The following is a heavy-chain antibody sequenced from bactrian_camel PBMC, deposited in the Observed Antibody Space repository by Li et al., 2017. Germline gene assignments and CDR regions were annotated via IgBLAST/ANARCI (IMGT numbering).Heavy chain of an antibody. CDR1: GVTARDVY. V-gene: IGHV3S33*01. CDR2: VDSQGNT. Sequence: HVQLVESGGGSAQAGGSLRLSCTVSGVTARDVYTAWFVQAPEKTREGVAGVDSQGNTVYRDSVKGRFTVFKGNAGKTLYLQMNSLKTEDTAVYYCATGQYCSNAYCIKGQGTQVTVS. J-gene: IGHJ4*01. D-gene: IGHD3*01.